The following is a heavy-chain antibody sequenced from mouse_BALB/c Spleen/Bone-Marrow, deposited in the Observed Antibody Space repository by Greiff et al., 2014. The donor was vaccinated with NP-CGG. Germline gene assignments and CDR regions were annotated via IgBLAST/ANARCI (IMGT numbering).Heavy chain of an antibody. CDR3: ARGYYRYDGNYFDY. CDR2: IAPGSGIT. V-gene: IGHV1S41*01. CDR1: GYTFTSYW. J-gene: IGHJ2*01. D-gene: IGHD2-14*01. Sequence: DLVKPGASVKLSCKASGYTFTSYWINWIKQRPGQGLEWIGRIAPGSGITYYNEMFKGKATLTVDTSSSTAYIQLTSLSSEDSAVYFCARGYYRYDGNYFDYWGQGTTLTVSS.